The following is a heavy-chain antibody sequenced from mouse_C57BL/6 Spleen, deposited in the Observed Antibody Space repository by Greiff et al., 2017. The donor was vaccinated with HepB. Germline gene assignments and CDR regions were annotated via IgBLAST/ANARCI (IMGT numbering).Heavy chain of an antibody. Sequence: VQLQQPGAELVMPGASVKLSCKASGYTFTSYWMHWVKQRPGQGLEWIGEIDPSDSYTNYNQKFKGKSTLTVDKSSSTAYMQLSSLTSEDSAVYYCARGVYARYYFDYWGQGTTLTVSS. D-gene: IGHD2-3*01. CDR2: IDPSDSYT. V-gene: IGHV1-69*01. CDR3: ARGVYARYYFDY. J-gene: IGHJ2*01. CDR1: GYTFTSYW.